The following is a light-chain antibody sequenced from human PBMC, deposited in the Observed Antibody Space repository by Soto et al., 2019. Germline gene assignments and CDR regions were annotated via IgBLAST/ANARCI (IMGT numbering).Light chain of an antibody. Sequence: QSVLTQPASVSGSPGQSITISCTGTSSDVGSYNLVSWYQQHPGKAPKLMIYGVSKRPSGVSNRFSGSKSGNTASLTISGLQAEDEADYYCCSYAGSSTSYVFGTGTKLTVL. CDR2: GVS. CDR3: CSYAGSSTSYV. V-gene: IGLV2-23*02. J-gene: IGLJ1*01. CDR1: SSDVGSYNL.